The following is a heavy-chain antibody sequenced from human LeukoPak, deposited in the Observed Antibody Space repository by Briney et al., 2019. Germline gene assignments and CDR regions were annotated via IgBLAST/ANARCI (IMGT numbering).Heavy chain of an antibody. D-gene: IGHD2-21*02. J-gene: IGHJ5*02. Sequence: SETLSLTCTVSGGTISSYYWTWIRQPPGKGLEWIGYIYYSGSTNYNPSLKSRVTMSVDTSKNQFSLKLSSVTAADTAVYYCARDGPAYCGGDCSGIDPWGQGTLVTVSS. CDR2: IYYSGST. V-gene: IGHV4-59*12. CDR3: ARDGPAYCGGDCSGIDP. CDR1: GGTISSYY.